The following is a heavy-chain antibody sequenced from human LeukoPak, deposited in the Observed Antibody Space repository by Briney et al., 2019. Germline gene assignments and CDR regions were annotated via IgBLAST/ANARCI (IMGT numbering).Heavy chain of an antibody. V-gene: IGHV4-38-2*02. D-gene: IGHD3-22*01. J-gene: IGHJ6*04. CDR1: GYSISSGYY. Sequence: PLETLSLTCAVSGYSISSGYYWGWIRQPPGKGLEWIGSIYHGGSTYYNPSLKSRVTISVDTSKNHFSLKLSSVTAADTAVYYCARDLRDSSGVAAVWGKGTTVTVSS. CDR2: IYHGGST. CDR3: ARDLRDSSGVAAV.